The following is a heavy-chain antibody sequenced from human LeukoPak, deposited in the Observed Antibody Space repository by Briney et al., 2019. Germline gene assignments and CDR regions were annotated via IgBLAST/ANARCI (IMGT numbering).Heavy chain of an antibody. CDR1: GYSFTSYW. Sequence: GESLKISCKGSGYSFTSYWIGWVRQMPGKGLEWMGIIYPGDSDTRYSPSFQGQVTISADKSISTAYLQWSSLKASDTAMYYCARHLRYCSSTSCYSNYMDVWGKGTTVTVSS. D-gene: IGHD2-2*01. CDR3: ARHLRYCSSTSCYSNYMDV. CDR2: IYPGDSDT. J-gene: IGHJ6*03. V-gene: IGHV5-51*01.